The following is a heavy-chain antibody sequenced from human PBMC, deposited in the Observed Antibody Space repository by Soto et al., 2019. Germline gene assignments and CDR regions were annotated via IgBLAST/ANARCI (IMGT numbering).Heavy chain of an antibody. CDR3: AKDGIGPGSGSYYYSDY. CDR2: ISGSGGCT. J-gene: IGHJ4*02. V-gene: IGHV3-23*01. Sequence: GGSLRLSCAASGFTFSSYAMSWVRQAPGKGLEWVSAISGSGGCTYYADSVKGRFTISRDNSKNTLYLQMNSLRAEDTAVYYCAKDGIGPGSGSYYYSDYWGQGTLVTVSS. CDR1: GFTFSSYA. D-gene: IGHD3-10*01.